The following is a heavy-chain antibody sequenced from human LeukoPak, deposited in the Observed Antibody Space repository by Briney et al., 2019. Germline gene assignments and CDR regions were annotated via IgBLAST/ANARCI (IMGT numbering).Heavy chain of an antibody. D-gene: IGHD3-22*01. CDR2: INPNSGGT. Sequence: ASVKVSCKASGYTFTGYYMHWVRQAAGQGLEWMGRINPNSGGTNYAQKFQGRVTMTRDTSISTAYMELSRLRSDDTAVYYCARSSGYSYTKDDYWGQGTLVTVSS. V-gene: IGHV1-2*06. CDR3: ARSSGYSYTKDDY. J-gene: IGHJ4*02. CDR1: GYTFTGYY.